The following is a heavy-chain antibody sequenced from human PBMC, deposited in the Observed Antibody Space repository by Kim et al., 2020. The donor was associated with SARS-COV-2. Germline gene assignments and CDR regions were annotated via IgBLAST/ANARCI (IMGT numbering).Heavy chain of an antibody. CDR3: TKQTPSGDFIDY. CDR2: VRGQADNYAT. D-gene: IGHD4-17*01. V-gene: IGHV3-73*01. CDR1: RFTFSGAP. J-gene: IGHJ4*02. Sequence: GGSLRLSCDTSRFTFSGAPLHWVRQASGRGLEWVGRVRGQADNYATAYATSMLGRVSISRDDSKRTAFLHMTSLRTEDTAIYYCTKQTPSGDFIDYWGQGALVTVSS.